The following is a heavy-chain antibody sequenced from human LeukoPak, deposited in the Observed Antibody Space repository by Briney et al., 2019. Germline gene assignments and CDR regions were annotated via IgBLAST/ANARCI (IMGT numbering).Heavy chain of an antibody. CDR2: ISSSSSYI. Sequence: KPGGSLRLSCAASEFTFINYGMTWVRQAPGKGLEWVSSISSSSSYIYYADSVKGRLTISRDNAKNSLYLYMNSLRAEDTAVYYCARDGRGAVASDYWGQGTLLTVSS. J-gene: IGHJ4*02. D-gene: IGHD6-19*01. V-gene: IGHV3-21*01. CDR3: ARDGRGAVASDY. CDR1: EFTFINYG.